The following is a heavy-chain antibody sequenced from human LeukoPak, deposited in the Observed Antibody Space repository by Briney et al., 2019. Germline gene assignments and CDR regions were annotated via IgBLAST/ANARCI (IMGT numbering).Heavy chain of an antibody. CDR2: SNADESTT. CDR1: GFTFSRHW. J-gene: IGHJ6*02. V-gene: IGHV3-74*01. D-gene: IGHD6-6*01. Sequence: GGSLRLSCAASGFTFSRHWMHWVRQAPGKGLVWVSRSNADESTTGHADSVKGRFTISRDNAKNTLYLHMNSLRAEDTAVYYCARGSSATGDYTRDVWGQGTTVTVSS. CDR3: ARGSSATGDYTRDV.